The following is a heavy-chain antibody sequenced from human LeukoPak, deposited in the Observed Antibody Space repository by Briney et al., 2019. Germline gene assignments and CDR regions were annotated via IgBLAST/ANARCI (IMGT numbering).Heavy chain of an antibody. CDR3: AHSINSRTFDY. CDR1: GFPLSTSGVG. D-gene: IGHD6-13*01. V-gene: IGHV2-5*02. J-gene: IGHJ4*02. CDR2: FYWDDDK. Sequence: SGPTLVNPTQTLTLTCTFSGFPLSTSGVGVGWIRQPPGKALQWLALFYWDDDKRYSPSLKSRLTIIKDTSKNQVVLTMTNMDPVDTATYYCAHSINSRTFDYWGQGTLVTVSS.